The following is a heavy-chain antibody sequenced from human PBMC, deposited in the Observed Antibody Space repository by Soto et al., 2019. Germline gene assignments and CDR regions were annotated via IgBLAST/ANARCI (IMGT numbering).Heavy chain of an antibody. Sequence: SETLSLTCSASGDSIRNLYWSWFRLPLGKGLEWIGYIYRGGSTKYNPSLKSRLTMSADTSQNQFSLKLPSVTAADPAVYYCARTLGYGHKDVWSNWTSDTDAS. J-gene: IGHJ6*04. D-gene: IGHD5-18*01. CDR2: IYRGGST. CDR3: ARTLGYGHKDV. CDR1: GDSIRNLY. V-gene: IGHV4-59*11.